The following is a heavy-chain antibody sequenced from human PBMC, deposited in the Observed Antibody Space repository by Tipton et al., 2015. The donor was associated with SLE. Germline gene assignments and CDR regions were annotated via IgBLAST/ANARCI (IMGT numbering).Heavy chain of an antibody. D-gene: IGHD3-10*01. V-gene: IGHV4-34*01. CDR1: GGSFSGYY. Sequence: LRLSCAVYGGSFSGYYWSWIRQPPGKGLEWIGEINHSGSTNYNPSLKSRVTISVDTSKNQFSLKLSSVTAADTAVYYCARGDGITMVQGQDYFDCWGQGTLVTVSS. J-gene: IGHJ4*02. CDR3: ARGDGITMVQGQDYFDC. CDR2: INHSGST.